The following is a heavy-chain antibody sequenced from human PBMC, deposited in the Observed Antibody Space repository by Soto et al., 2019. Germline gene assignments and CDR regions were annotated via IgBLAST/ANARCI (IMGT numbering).Heavy chain of an antibody. CDR3: AKDRGSYFDY. V-gene: IGHV3-30*18. CDR1: GFTFSTYG. Sequence: QVQLVESGGGVVQPGRSLRLSCAASGFTFSTYGMHWVRQAPGKGLEWVAVISYDGSNTYYADSVKGRFTISRDNSKNTLYLQMNSLRAEDTAVFYCAKDRGSYFDYWGQGTLVIVSS. CDR2: ISYDGSNT. D-gene: IGHD1-26*01. J-gene: IGHJ4*02.